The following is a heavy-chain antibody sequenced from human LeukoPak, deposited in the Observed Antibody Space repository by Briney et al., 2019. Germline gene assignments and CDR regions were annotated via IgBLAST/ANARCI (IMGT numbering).Heavy chain of an antibody. V-gene: IGHV1-46*01. J-gene: IGHJ5*02. D-gene: IGHD2-15*01. CDR3: ARDLVVAATRRIDP. CDR2: INPSGGST. CDR1: GYTFTSYY. Sequence: GASVKVSCKASGYTFTSYYMHWVRQAPGQGLEWMGIINPSGGSTSYAQKFQGRVTMTTDTSTSTAYMELRSLRSDDTAVYYCARDLVVAATRRIDPWGQGTLVTVSS.